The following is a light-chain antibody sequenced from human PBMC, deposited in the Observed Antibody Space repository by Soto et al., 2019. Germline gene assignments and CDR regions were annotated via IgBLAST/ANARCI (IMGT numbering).Light chain of an antibody. CDR3: LQDYDYSWT. Sequence: IQMPQSPSSLSSSVVYRFTITCRASQGIRNYLGWYQQKPGKAPKLLIYGASSLQTGVPSRFSGSGSGKDFTLTISSLQPEDFATYYCLQDYDYSWTFGQGTKVDIK. CDR1: QGIRNY. CDR2: GAS. V-gene: IGKV1-6*01. J-gene: IGKJ1*01.